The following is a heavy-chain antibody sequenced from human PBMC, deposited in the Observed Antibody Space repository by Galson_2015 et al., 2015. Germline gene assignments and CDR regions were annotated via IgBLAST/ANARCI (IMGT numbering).Heavy chain of an antibody. CDR1: GFTFSDYY. CDR3: ARAVALGRYFEH. V-gene: IGHV3-11*01. CDR2: VSSTSATI. D-gene: IGHD7-27*01. Sequence: SLRLSCAASGFTFSDYYMSWIRQAPGKGLEWLAYVSSTSATIFYADSVKGRFTVSRDNARDSLYQQMNSLRGEDTAVYYCARAVALGRYFEHWGQGTRVTVSS. J-gene: IGHJ1*01.